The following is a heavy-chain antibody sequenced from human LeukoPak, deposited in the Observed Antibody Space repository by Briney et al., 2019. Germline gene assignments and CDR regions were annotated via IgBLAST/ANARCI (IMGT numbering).Heavy chain of an antibody. V-gene: IGHV3-53*01. D-gene: IGHD1-26*01. CDR1: GFTFSSYS. CDR3: ARDVGAQDY. J-gene: IGHJ4*02. CDR2: IYSGGST. Sequence: GGSLRLSCAASGFTFSSYSMNWVRQAPGKGLEWVSVIYSGGSTYYADSVKGRFTISRDNSKNTLYLQMNSLRAEDTAVYYCARDVGAQDYWGQGTLVTVSS.